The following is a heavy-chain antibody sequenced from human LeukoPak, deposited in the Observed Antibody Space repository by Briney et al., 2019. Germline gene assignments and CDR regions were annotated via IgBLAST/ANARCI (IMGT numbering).Heavy chain of an antibody. D-gene: IGHD3-22*01. J-gene: IGHJ4*02. Sequence: ASVKVSCKASGYTFTSYYMHWVRQAPGQGLEWMGIINPSGGSTSYAQKFQGRVTMTRDTSTSTAYMELRSLRSDDTAVYYCARDRGQYYDSSGYSLGYWGQGTLVTVSS. V-gene: IGHV1-46*01. CDR1: GYTFTSYY. CDR2: INPSGGST. CDR3: ARDRGQYYDSSGYSLGY.